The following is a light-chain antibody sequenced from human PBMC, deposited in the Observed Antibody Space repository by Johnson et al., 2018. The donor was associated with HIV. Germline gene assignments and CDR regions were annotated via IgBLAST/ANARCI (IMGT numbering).Light chain of an antibody. Sequence: QSVLTQPPSVSAAPGQKVTISCSGSSCNLGNNYVSWYQQLPGTAPKLLIYDNNKRPSGIPDRFSGSKSGTSATLGITGLQPGDEADYYCGIWDSRLSVGVFGTGTKVTVL. CDR3: GIWDSRLSVGV. CDR2: DNN. CDR1: SCNLGNNY. J-gene: IGLJ1*01. V-gene: IGLV1-51*01.